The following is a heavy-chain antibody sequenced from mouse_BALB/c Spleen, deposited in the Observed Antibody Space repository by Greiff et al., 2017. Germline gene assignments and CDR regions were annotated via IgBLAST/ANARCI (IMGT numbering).Heavy chain of an antibody. CDR3: ARDIYDGYYLFAY. CDR2: ISYDGSN. CDR1: GYSITSGYY. D-gene: IGHD2-3*01. Sequence: EVHLVESGPGLVKPSQSLSLTCSVTGYSITSGYYWNWIRQFPGNKLEWMGYISYDGSNNYNPSLKNRISITRDTSKNQFFLKLNSVTTEDTATYYCARDIYDGYYLFAYWGQGTLVTVSA. J-gene: IGHJ3*01. V-gene: IGHV3-6*02.